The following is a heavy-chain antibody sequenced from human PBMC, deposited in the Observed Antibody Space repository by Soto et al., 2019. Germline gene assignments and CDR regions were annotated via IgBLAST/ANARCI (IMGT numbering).Heavy chain of an antibody. CDR3: ASRGRPLFIGDDDY. D-gene: IGHD2-21*01. CDR2: IYYSGST. V-gene: IGHV4-39*01. J-gene: IGHJ4*02. CDR1: GGSISSSSYY. Sequence: QLQLQESGPGLVKPSETLSLTCTVSGGSISSSSYYWGWIRQPPGKGLEWIGSIYYSGSTYYNPSLKSRVTISVDTSKNQFSLKLSSVTAADTAVYYCASRGRPLFIGDDDYWGQGTLVTVSS.